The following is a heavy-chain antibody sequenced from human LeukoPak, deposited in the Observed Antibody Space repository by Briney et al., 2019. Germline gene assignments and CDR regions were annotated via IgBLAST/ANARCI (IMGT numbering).Heavy chain of an antibody. V-gene: IGHV3-74*01. CDR1: VFTFSNYL. CDR3: ARSDYYGSGAYAFDT. D-gene: IGHD3-10*01. Sequence: GGALRLSCADSVFTFSNYLPCAVRPAPGEGLLWVSRIYVDGGSTNYADSVKGRFAISSENAEKTLYMQFKRRRAEDRGVYYCARSDYYGSGAYAFDTWGQGTMVTVSS. CDR2: IYVDGGST. J-gene: IGHJ3*02.